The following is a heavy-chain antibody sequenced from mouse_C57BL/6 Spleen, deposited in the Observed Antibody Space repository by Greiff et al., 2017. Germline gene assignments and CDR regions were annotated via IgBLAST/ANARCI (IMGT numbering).Heavy chain of an antibody. Sequence: QVQLQQPGAELVKPGASVKLSCKASVYTFTSYWMHWVKQRPGQGLEWIGMIHPNSGSTNYNEKFKSKATLTVDKSSSTAYMQLSSLTSEDSAVYYCARDYYGSSYGNWGQGTTLTVSS. D-gene: IGHD1-1*01. CDR1: VYTFTSYW. V-gene: IGHV1-64*01. CDR3: ARDYYGSSYGN. CDR2: IHPNSGST. J-gene: IGHJ2*01.